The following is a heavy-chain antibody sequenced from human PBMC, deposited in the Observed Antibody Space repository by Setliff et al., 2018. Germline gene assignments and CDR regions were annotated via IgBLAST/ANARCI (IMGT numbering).Heavy chain of an antibody. CDR2: IYYSGST. D-gene: IGHD3-22*01. CDR3: ARLWISYESNTYFYGMDV. Sequence: SETLSLTCTVSGGSISSHYWSWIRQPPGKGLEWIGSIYYSGSTNYNPSLKSRVTISVDTSKNQVSLKLSSVTAADTAVYYCARLWISYESNTYFYGMDVWGQGTTVT. J-gene: IGHJ6*02. V-gene: IGHV4-59*11. CDR1: GGSISSHY.